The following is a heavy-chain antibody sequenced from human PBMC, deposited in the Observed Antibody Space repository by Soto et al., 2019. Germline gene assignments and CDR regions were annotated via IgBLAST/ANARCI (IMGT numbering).Heavy chain of an antibody. CDR3: ARGAHGSGYAVY. J-gene: IGHJ4*02. CDR2: ISGYNGNT. D-gene: IGHD3-3*01. V-gene: IGHV1-18*01. CDR1: GYTFTTYG. Sequence: GASVKVSCKASGYTFTTYGTNWVRQAPGQGLEWMGWISGYNGNTNYAQMFQGRVTTTTDTSTTIAYMELRGLRFEDTAVYYCARGAHGSGYAVYWGQGTLVTVSS.